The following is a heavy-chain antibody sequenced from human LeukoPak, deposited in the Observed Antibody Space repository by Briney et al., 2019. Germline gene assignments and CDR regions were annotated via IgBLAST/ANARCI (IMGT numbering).Heavy chain of an antibody. J-gene: IGHJ4*02. CDR3: ARDIGVSQFDY. D-gene: IGHD3-10*01. CDR1: GYTFSNHG. CDR2: ISGYDDQT. V-gene: IGHV1-18*01. Sequence: ASVKVSCKASGYTFSNHGISCVRQAPGQGLEWMGWISGYDDQTDYAPKFQGRVTLTIDTSTSTAYMEVRSLTSDDTAVYFCARDIGVSQFDYWGQGTLVTVSS.